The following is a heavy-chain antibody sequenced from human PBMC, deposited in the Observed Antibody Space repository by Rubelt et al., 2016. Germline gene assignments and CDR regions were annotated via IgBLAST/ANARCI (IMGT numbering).Heavy chain of an antibody. D-gene: IGHD1-1*01. CDR1: GYTFTDFA. CDR3: ARGRWSTTTAAYYLDY. CDR2: INAGNGNT. V-gene: IGHV1-3*01. J-gene: IGHJ4*02. Sequence: QVQVVQSGAEVKKPGASVKVSCKASGYTFTDFAVNWVRQAPGQRLEWMGWINAGNGNTRYSKKFQDRVTITRTTSASTVSMDLRSRGSDDTAVYYCARGRWSTTTAAYYLDYWGQGTLITVSS.